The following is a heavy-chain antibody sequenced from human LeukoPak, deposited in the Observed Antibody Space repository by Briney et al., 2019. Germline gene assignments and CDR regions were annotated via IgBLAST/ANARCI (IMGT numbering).Heavy chain of an antibody. Sequence: PSETPSLTCAVYGGSFSGYYWSWIRQPPGKGLEWIGEINHSGSTNYNPSLKSRVTISVDTSKNQFSLKLSSVTAADTAVYYCARGRWSSRGYYYYGMDVWGQGTTVTVSS. CDR2: INHSGST. D-gene: IGHD6-13*01. CDR1: GGSFSGYY. J-gene: IGHJ6*02. V-gene: IGHV4-34*01. CDR3: ARGRWSSRGYYYYGMDV.